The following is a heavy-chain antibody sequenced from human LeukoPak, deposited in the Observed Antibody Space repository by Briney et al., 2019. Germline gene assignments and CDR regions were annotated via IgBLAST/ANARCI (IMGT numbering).Heavy chain of an antibody. V-gene: IGHV1-46*01. J-gene: IGHJ4*02. CDR1: GYTFTSYY. D-gene: IGHD3-22*01. CDR2: INPSGGST. CDR3: ARDSGFYYYDSSGYFFDY. Sequence: ASVKVSCKASGYTFTSYYMHWVRQAPGQGLEWMGIINPSGGSTSYAQKFQGRVTMTRDTSTSTVYMELSSLRSEDTAVYYCARDSGFYYYDSSGYFFDYWGQGTLVTVSS.